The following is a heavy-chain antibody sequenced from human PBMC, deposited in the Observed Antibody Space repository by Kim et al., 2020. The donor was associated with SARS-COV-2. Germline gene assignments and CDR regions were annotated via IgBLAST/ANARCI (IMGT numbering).Heavy chain of an antibody. J-gene: IGHJ4*02. D-gene: IGHD1-26*01. CDR3: ASYSGSYYFDY. V-gene: IGHV4-4*09. Sequence: NSNPSLKSRVTISVDTSKHKSSLKLSSVTAAETAVYYCASYSGSYYFDYWGQGTLVTVSS.